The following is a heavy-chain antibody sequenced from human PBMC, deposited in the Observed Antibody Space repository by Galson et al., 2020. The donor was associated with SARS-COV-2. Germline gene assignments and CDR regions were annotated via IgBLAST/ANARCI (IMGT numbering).Heavy chain of an antibody. D-gene: IGHD6-13*01. Sequence: SETLSLTCTVSGGSISSYYWSWIRQPPGKGLEWIGYIYYSGGTNYNPSLKSRVTISVDTSKNQFSLKLSSVTAADTAVYYCARGIWQQLGSYYYYGMDVWGQGTTVTVSS. J-gene: IGHJ6*02. CDR3: ARGIWQQLGSYYYYGMDV. CDR2: IYYSGGT. V-gene: IGHV4-59*01. CDR1: GGSISSYY.